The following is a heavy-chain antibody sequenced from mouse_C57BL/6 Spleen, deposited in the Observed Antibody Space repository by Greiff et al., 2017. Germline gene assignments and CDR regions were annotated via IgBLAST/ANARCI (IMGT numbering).Heavy chain of an antibody. CDR3: ASGGLLFDD. Sequence: EVQLQQSGPELVKPGASVKISCKASGYTFTDYYMNWVKQSPGKSLEWIGDINPNNGGTSYNQKFKGKATLTVDKSSSTAYMELRSLTSEDSAVYYCASGGLLFDDWGQGTTLTVSS. CDR2: INPNNGGT. J-gene: IGHJ2*01. D-gene: IGHD2-10*01. V-gene: IGHV1-26*01. CDR1: GYTFTDYY.